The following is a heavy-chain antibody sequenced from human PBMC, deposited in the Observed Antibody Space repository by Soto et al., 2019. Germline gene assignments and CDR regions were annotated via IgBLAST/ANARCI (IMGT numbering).Heavy chain of an antibody. CDR2: IYYDGSNK. D-gene: IGHD2-15*01. CDR1: GFTFSSYA. CDR3: ARAYCSGGICYYYFDY. Sequence: GGSLRLSCAASGFTFSSYAMHWVRQAPGKGLEWVAVIYYDGSNKYYVDSVKGRFTISRDNSKNTLYLQMNSLRAEDTPVYYCARAYCSGGICYYYFDYWGQGTLVTVSS. V-gene: IGHV3-33*01. J-gene: IGHJ4*02.